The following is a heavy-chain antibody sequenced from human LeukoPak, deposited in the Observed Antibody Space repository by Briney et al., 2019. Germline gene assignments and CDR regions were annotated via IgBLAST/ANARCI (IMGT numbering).Heavy chain of an antibody. J-gene: IGHJ4*02. V-gene: IGHV3-48*02. CDR1: GFPFSTYS. CDR3: LGYFDY. Sequence: GGSLILSCAASGFPFSTYSMNWVRQAPGKGLEWVSYISSDSDTIYYADSVKGRFTISRDNAKNSLYLQMNSLRDEDTAVYYCLGYFDYWGQGTLVTVSS. CDR2: ISSDSDTI.